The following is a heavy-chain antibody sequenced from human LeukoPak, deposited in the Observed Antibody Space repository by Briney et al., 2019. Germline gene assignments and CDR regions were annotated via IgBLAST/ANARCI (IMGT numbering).Heavy chain of an antibody. Sequence: ASVKXXCXXXXXXXTNYDINWVRQATGQGLEWVGWMNPNSGNTGYAQKFQGRVAMTWNTSISTAYMDLSSLRSEDTALYYCARGLRREQQLLRAFDYWGQGTLVTVSS. CDR2: MNPNSGNT. CDR3: ARGLRREQQLLRAFDY. D-gene: IGHD6-13*01. V-gene: IGHV1-8*01. J-gene: IGHJ4*02. CDR1: XXXXTNYD.